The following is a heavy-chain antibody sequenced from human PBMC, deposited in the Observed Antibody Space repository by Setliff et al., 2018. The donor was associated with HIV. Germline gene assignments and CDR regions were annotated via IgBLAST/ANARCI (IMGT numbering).Heavy chain of an antibody. V-gene: IGHV1-2*02. D-gene: IGHD3-22*01. Sequence: ASVKVSCKASGYTFTGYYMHWVRQAPGQGLQWMGWINPNSGGTDSAQKFQGRVTMTRDTSISTAYMELSSLRSDDTAVYYCARKGTYYDSSGRYFDYWGREPWSPSPQ. CDR1: GYTFTGYY. CDR3: ARKGTYYDSSGRYFDY. CDR2: INPNSGGT. J-gene: IGHJ4*02.